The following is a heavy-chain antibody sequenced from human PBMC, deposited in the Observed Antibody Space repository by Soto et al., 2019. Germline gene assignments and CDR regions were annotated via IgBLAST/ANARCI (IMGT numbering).Heavy chain of an antibody. D-gene: IGHD3-10*01. Sequence: QVQLVESGGGVVQPGRSLRLSCAASGFTFSSYAMHWVRQAPGKGLEWVAVISYDGSNKYYADSVKGRFTISRDNSKNTLYLQMNSLRAEDTAVYYCARDDSYYGSGSYGGMDVWGQGTTVTVSS. CDR1: GFTFSSYA. CDR2: ISYDGSNK. CDR3: ARDDSYYGSGSYGGMDV. V-gene: IGHV3-30-3*01. J-gene: IGHJ6*02.